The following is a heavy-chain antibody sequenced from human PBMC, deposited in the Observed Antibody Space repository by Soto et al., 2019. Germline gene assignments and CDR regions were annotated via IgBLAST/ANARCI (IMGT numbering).Heavy chain of an antibody. D-gene: IGHD6-13*01. CDR2: MSYDGSQK. CDR1: GFIFSTYT. Sequence: HVQLVESGGGVVQPGRSLRLSCAASGFIFSTYTVHWVRQAPGKGLEWLTVMSYDGSQKYYADSVKGRLTISRDNSKNTLYLQMTSLRAEDTAVYHCAIAKSSSWHNFDYWGQGTLVTVSS. J-gene: IGHJ4*02. V-gene: IGHV3-30-3*01. CDR3: AIAKSSSWHNFDY.